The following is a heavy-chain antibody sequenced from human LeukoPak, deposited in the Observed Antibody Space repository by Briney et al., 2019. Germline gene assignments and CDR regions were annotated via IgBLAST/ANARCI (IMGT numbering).Heavy chain of an antibody. V-gene: IGHV3-53*01. D-gene: IGHD2-21*02. CDR1: GFTFSSNY. J-gene: IGHJ4*02. CDR2: IYRGGST. Sequence: GGSLRLSCAASGFTFSSNYMSWARQAAGKGLEWVSVIYRGGSTYYADSVKGRFTISRDSSKHTLYLQMNSLRAEDTAVYYCARGIGDCYFDYWGQGTLVTVSS. CDR3: ARGIGDCYFDY.